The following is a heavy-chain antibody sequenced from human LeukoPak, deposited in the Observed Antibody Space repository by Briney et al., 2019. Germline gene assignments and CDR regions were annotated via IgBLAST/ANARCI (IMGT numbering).Heavy chain of an antibody. J-gene: IGHJ4*02. V-gene: IGHV4-34*01. Sequence: SETLSLTCAVYGGPFSGYHWSWIRQPPGKGLEWIGEINHRGSTNYNPSLKSRVTMSVDTSKNQFSLKLSSVTAADTAVYYCARGRGAARFVTIEFDYWAREPWSPSPQ. CDR1: GGPFSGYH. CDR3: ARGRGAARFVTIEFDY. D-gene: IGHD6-6*01. CDR2: INHRGST.